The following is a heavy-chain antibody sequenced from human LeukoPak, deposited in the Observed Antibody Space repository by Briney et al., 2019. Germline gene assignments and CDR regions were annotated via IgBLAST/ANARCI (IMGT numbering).Heavy chain of an antibody. CDR2: INHSGST. Sequence: SSETLSLTCAVYGGSFSGYYWSWIRQPPGKGLEWIGEINHSGSTNYNPSLKSRVTISVDTSKNQFSLKLSSVTAADTAVYYCARRGIAAAGTVSGTAEGFDYWGQGTLVTVSS. D-gene: IGHD6-13*01. V-gene: IGHV4-34*01. CDR1: GGSFSGYY. CDR3: ARRGIAAAGTVSGTAEGFDY. J-gene: IGHJ4*02.